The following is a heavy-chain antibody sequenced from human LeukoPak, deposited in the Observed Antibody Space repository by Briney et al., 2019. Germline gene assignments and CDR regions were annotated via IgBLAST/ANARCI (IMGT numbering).Heavy chain of an antibody. CDR3: ARVTFGGVIVD. V-gene: IGHV4-34*01. D-gene: IGHD3-16*02. Sequence: SETLSLTCAVYGGSFSGYYRSWIRQPPGKGLEWIGEINHSGSTNYNPSLKSRVTISVDTSKNQFSLKLSSVTAADTAVYYCARVTFGGVIVDWGQGTLVTVSS. CDR2: INHSGST. CDR1: GGSFSGYY. J-gene: IGHJ4*02.